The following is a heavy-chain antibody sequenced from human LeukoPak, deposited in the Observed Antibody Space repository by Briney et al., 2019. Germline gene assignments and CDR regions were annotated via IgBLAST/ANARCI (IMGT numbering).Heavy chain of an antibody. CDR1: GFTFSGSA. Sequence: GGSLRLSCAASGFTFSGSAMHWVRQAPGKGLEWVAVISYDGSNKYYADSVKGRFTISRDNSKNTLYLQMNSLRAEDTAVYYCASHGPTTYYYDSSGYAPLKYWGQGTLVTVSS. CDR2: ISYDGSNK. D-gene: IGHD3-22*01. J-gene: IGHJ4*02. V-gene: IGHV3-30-3*01. CDR3: ASHGPTTYYYDSSGYAPLKY.